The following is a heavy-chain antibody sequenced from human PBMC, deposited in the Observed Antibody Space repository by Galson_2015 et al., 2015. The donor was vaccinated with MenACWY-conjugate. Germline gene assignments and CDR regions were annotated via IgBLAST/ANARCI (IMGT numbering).Heavy chain of an antibody. V-gene: IGHV3-72*01. CDR2: IRDRGHSHTT. CDR1: GFIFSAHY. J-gene: IGHJ3*02. Sequence: SLRLSCAASGFIFSAHYTDWVRQAPGRGLEWVGRIRDRGHSHTTEYAASVKGRLIISRDESESSVYLQMNSLRSEDTAAYYCTRRMLGSTDGYDIWGQGTMVAV. CDR3: TRRMLGSTDGYDI. D-gene: IGHD1-26*01.